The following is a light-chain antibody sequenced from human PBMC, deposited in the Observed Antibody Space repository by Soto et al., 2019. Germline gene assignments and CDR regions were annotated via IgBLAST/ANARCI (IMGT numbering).Light chain of an antibody. J-gene: IGKJ3*01. CDR3: QQYNNWPPFT. CDR1: QSVSSN. V-gene: IGKV3-15*01. CDR2: GAS. Sequence: EIVMTQSPATLSVSPGERATLSCRASQSVSSNLAWYQQKPGQAPRLLIYGASTRATGIPARFSGSGSGTEFTLTISSLHSEDFAVYYCQQYNNWPPFTFGPGTKGISN.